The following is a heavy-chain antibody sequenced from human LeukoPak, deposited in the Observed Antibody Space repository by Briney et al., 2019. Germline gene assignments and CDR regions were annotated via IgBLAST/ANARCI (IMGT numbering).Heavy chain of an antibody. CDR3: ARATLSDYYFNY. Sequence: ASVTVSCKASGYTFIIYYMHWVRQAPGQGLEWMGIINPSGGSTSYAQKFQGRVTMTRDTSTNTVYMELSSLISEDTAVYFCARATLSDYYFNYWGQGTLVTVSS. CDR2: INPSGGST. J-gene: IGHJ4*02. V-gene: IGHV1-46*01. CDR1: GYTFIIYY.